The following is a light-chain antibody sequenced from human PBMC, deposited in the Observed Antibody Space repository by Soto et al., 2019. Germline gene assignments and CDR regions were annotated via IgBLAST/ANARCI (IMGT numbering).Light chain of an antibody. CDR2: DVT. CDR3: ISYTSTNTLV. Sequence: QSALTQPASVSGSPGQSITISCTGTRSDVGGYNFVSWYQQHPGKVPKLLIYDVTHRPSGVSNRFSASKSANTASLTISGLQAEDEADYYCISYTSTNTLVFGGGTKLTVL. J-gene: IGLJ2*01. CDR1: RSDVGGYNF. V-gene: IGLV2-14*01.